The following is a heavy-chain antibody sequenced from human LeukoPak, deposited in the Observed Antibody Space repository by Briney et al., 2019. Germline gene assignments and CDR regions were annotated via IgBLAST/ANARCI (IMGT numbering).Heavy chain of an antibody. CDR1: GGSISSGDYY. J-gene: IGHJ5*02. Sequence: PSETLSLTCTVSGGSISSGDYYWSWIRQPPGKGLEWIGYIYYSGSTYYNPSLKSRVTISVDTSKNQFSLKLSSVTAADTAVYYCARRYYDILTGYYWFDPWGQGTLVTASS. V-gene: IGHV4-30-4*01. CDR3: ARRYYDILTGYYWFDP. CDR2: IYYSGST. D-gene: IGHD3-9*01.